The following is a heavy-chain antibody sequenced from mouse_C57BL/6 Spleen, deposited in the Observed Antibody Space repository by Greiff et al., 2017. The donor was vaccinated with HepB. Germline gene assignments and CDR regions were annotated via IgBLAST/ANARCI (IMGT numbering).Heavy chain of an antibody. J-gene: IGHJ1*03. CDR1: GYSITSGYD. V-gene: IGHV3-1*01. CDR2: ISYSGST. CDR3: ARDSYSNYGWYFDV. D-gene: IGHD2-5*01. Sequence: VQLQESGPGMVKPSQSLSLTCTVTGYSITSGYDWHWIRHFPGNKLEWMGYISYSGSTNYNPSLKSRISITHDTSKNHFFLKLNSVTTEDTATYYCARDSYSNYGWYFDVWGTGTTVTVSS.